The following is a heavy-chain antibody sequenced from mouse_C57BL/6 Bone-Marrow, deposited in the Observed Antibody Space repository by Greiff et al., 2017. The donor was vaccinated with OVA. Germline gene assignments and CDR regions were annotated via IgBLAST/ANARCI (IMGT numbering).Heavy chain of an antibody. CDR1: GYTFTSYW. Sequence: QVQLQQPGAELVKPGASVKMSCKASGYTFTSYWITWVKQRPGQGLEWIGDIYPGSGSTNYNEKFKSKATLTVDTSSSTAYMQLSSLTSEDSAVYYGARYQLRLLAWFAYWGQGTLVTVSA. CDR3: ARYQLRLLAWFAY. V-gene: IGHV1-55*01. D-gene: IGHD3-2*02. CDR2: IYPGSGST. J-gene: IGHJ3*01.